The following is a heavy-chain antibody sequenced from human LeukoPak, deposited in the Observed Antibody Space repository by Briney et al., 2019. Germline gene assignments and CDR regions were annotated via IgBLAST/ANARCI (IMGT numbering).Heavy chain of an antibody. D-gene: IGHD6-6*01. CDR3: AKGSPFIAATYYFDY. V-gene: IGHV3-23*01. CDR2: IGGNVGST. Sequence: GGSPRLSCAASGFTFSNYAMSWVRQAPGKGLEWVSGIGGNVGSTYYADSVKGRFTISRDNSKNTLYLQMNSLRDEDTAVYYCAKGSPFIAATYYFDYWGQGTLVTVSS. J-gene: IGHJ4*02. CDR1: GFTFSNYA.